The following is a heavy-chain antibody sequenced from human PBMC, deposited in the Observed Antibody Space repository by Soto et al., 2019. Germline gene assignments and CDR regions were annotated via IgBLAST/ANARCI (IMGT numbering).Heavy chain of an antibody. CDR1: GFSLSTSGVG. CDR2: IYWDEDK. J-gene: IGHJ6*02. V-gene: IGHV2-5*02. Sequence: QITLKESGPPLVKPTQTLTLTCTLSGFSLSTSGVGVGWIRQPPGKALEWIALIYWDEDKRYSPSLETRLTITKDTSTNEVVLTMTNMDPVDTGTYYCAHKGGRGAGMDVWGPGTTVTVSS. D-gene: IGHD1-26*01. CDR3: AHKGGRGAGMDV.